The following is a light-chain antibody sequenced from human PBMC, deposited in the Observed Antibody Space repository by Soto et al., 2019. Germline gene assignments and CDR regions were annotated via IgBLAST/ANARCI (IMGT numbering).Light chain of an antibody. J-gene: IGKJ5*01. V-gene: IGKV1-17*02. CDR3: QQLNAYPLT. CDR1: QGISTY. CDR2: AAS. Sequence: DIQMTQSPSSLSESAGDRVTITRRASQGISTYLNWYQQKPGKDPKLLIYAASSLQSGVPSRFSGSGSGTDFNLTISKLQTEDFATYYCQQLNAYPLTFGQGTRLEIK.